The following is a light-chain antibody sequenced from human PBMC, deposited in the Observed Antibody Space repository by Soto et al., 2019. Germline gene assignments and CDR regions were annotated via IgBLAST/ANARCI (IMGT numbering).Light chain of an antibody. CDR3: QQYYSGPYT. J-gene: IGKJ2*01. CDR1: QSVIYSSSTKNF. CDR2: WSS. V-gene: IGKV4-1*01. Sequence: DIVMTQSQDSLAVSLGEMATINCKSSQSVIYSSSTKNFLAWYQQKPGHPPKRLIYWSSTRESGVPDRFSGSGSGPDFTLTISRLQAEDVAVYYCQQYYSGPYTFGQGTKLEIK.